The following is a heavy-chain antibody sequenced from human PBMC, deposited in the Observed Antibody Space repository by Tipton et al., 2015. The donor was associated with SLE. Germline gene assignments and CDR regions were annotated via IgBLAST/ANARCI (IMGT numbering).Heavy chain of an antibody. CDR1: GFTFSNYA. CDR2: IRYDGSNK. CDR3: AKDGFLEWLFDY. V-gene: IGHV3-30*02. D-gene: IGHD3-3*01. J-gene: IGHJ4*02. Sequence: GSLRLSCAASGFTFSNYAMHWVRQAPGKGLEWVAFIRYDGSNKYYADSVKGRFTISRDNSKNTLYLQMNSLRAEDTAVYYCAKDGFLEWLFDYWGQGTLVTVSS.